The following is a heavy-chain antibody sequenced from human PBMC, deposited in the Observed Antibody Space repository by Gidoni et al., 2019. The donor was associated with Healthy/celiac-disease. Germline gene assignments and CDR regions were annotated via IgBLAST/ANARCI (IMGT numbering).Heavy chain of an antibody. Sequence: QVQLVQSGAEVKKPGASVKVSCKASGYTFTSYDINWVRQATGHGLEWMGWMNPNSGNTGYAQKFQGRVTMTRNTSISTADMELSSLRSEDTAVYYCARARRSRYRRGLMTYYFDYWGQGTLVTVSS. CDR3: ARARRSRYRRGLMTYYFDY. D-gene: IGHD3-10*01. V-gene: IGHV1-8*01. CDR1: GYTFTSYD. CDR2: MNPNSGNT. J-gene: IGHJ4*02.